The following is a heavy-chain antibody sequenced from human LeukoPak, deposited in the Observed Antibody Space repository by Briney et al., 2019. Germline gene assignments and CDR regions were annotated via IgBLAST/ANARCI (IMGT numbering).Heavy chain of an antibody. CDR2: ISGSGYST. CDR3: AKGGAGVTDAPHGDVVTTTLDGFDI. Sequence: PGGSLRLSCAASGFTFSSYAMSWVRQAPGKGLEWVSAISGSGYSTYYADSVKGRFTISRDNSKNTLYLQMNSLRAEDTAVYYCAKGGAGVTDAPHGDVVTTTLDGFDIWGQGTLVTVSS. J-gene: IGHJ3*02. CDR1: GFTFSSYA. D-gene: IGHD2-21*02. V-gene: IGHV3-23*01.